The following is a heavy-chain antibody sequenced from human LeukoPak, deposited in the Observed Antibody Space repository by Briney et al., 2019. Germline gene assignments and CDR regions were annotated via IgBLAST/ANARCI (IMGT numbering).Heavy chain of an antibody. D-gene: IGHD3-22*01. CDR2: INPNSGGT. Sequence: ASVKVSCKASGYTFTGYYMHWVRQAPGQGLEWMGRINPNSGGTNYAQKFQGRVTMTRDTSTSTAYMELSRLRSDDTAVYYCARVFYDSSGPFDYWGQGTLVTVSS. V-gene: IGHV1-2*06. CDR3: ARVFYDSSGPFDY. J-gene: IGHJ4*02. CDR1: GYTFTGYY.